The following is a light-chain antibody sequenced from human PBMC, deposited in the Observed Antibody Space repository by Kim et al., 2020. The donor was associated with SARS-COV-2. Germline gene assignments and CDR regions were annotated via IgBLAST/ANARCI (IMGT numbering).Light chain of an antibody. Sequence: CTLSSGYSNYKVDWYQQRPGKGPRFVMRVGTGGIVGSKGDGIPDRFSVLGSGLNRYLIIKNIQEEDESDYHCGADPGSGSNVVRVFGGGTQLTVL. CDR3: GADPGSGSNVVRV. CDR2: VGTGGIVG. V-gene: IGLV9-49*01. J-gene: IGLJ3*02. CDR1: SGYSNYK.